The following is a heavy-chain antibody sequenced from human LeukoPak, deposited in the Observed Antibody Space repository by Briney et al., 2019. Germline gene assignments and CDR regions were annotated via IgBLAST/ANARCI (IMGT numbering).Heavy chain of an antibody. J-gene: IGHJ4*02. CDR2: IYTSGST. CDR1: GGSISSYY. D-gene: IGHD1-26*01. Sequence: SETLSLTCTVSGGSISSYYWSWIRQPAGKGLEWIGRIYTSGSTNYNPSLKSRVTMSVDTSKSQFSLKLSSVTAAGTAVYYCARDLLLVGATDGFDYWGQGTLVTVSS. CDR3: ARDLLLVGATDGFDY. V-gene: IGHV4-4*07.